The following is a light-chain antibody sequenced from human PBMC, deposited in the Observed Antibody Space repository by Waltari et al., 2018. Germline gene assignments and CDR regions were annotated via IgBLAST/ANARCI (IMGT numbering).Light chain of an antibody. CDR2: SDY. Sequence: QPVLTQPPSASGAPGQMVSISSSGTHSHLGRNTVNWYQQLPGTAHKLLISSDYQRPSGVPDRFVGSRSGTSASLAISGLLSEDEADYYWATWDDSLNGWVFGGGTKLAVL. J-gene: IGLJ3*02. CDR3: ATWDDSLNGWV. CDR1: HSHLGRNT. V-gene: IGLV1-44*01.